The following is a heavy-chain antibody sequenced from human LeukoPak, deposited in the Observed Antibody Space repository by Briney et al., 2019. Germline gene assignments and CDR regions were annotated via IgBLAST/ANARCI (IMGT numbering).Heavy chain of an antibody. J-gene: IGHJ6*03. V-gene: IGHV4-59*12. CDR3: ARVIGGPYYYYYMDV. CDR2: IYYSGST. CDR1: GGSISSYY. Sequence: PSETLSLTCTVSGGSISSYYWSWIRQPPGKGLEWIGYIYYSGSTNYNPSLKSRVTISVDTSKNQFSLKLSSVTAADTAVYYCARVIGGPYYYYYMDVWGKGTTVTVSS. D-gene: IGHD3-22*01.